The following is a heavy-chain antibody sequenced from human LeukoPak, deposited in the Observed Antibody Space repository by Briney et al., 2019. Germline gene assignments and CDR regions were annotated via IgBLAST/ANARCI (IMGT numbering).Heavy chain of an antibody. CDR1: GYTLTELS. D-gene: IGHD3-22*01. Sequence: ASVKVSCKVSGYTLTELSMHWVRQAPGKGLEWMGGFDPEDGETIYAQKFQGRVTMTEDTSTDTAYMELSSLRSEDTAVYYCATDLRHPHVDLPDYYDSSGYYRWGQGTLVTVSS. V-gene: IGHV1-24*01. CDR3: ATDLRHPHVDLPDYYDSSGYYR. CDR2: FDPEDGET. J-gene: IGHJ4*02.